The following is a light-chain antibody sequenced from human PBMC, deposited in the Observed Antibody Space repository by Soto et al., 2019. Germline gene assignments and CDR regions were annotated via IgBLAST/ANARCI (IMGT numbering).Light chain of an antibody. J-gene: IGLJ1*01. CDR3: SSYTSISTYV. CDR2: DVT. V-gene: IGLV2-14*01. Sequence: QSVLTQPASESGSPGQSITISSTGTSSDVGGYNFVSWYQQHPDKAPKLMIYDVTNRPSGVSNRFSGSKSGNTASLTISGLQAEDEADYYFSSYTSISTYVFGTGTKVTVL. CDR1: SSDVGGYNF.